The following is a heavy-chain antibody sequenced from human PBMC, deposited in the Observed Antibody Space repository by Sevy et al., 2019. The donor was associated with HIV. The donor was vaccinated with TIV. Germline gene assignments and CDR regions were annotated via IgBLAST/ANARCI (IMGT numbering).Heavy chain of an antibody. V-gene: IGHV3-7*01. Sequence: GGSLRLSCAASGFTFSSYWMSWVRQAPGKGLEWVANIKQDGSEKYYVDSVKGRFTISRDNAKNSLYLQMNSLRAEDTAVYYCARAPPRPDYYGFCSGYYNDAFDIWGQGTMVTVSS. CDR2: IKQDGSEK. J-gene: IGHJ3*02. D-gene: IGHD3-3*01. CDR3: ARAPPRPDYYGFCSGYYNDAFDI. CDR1: GFTFSSYW.